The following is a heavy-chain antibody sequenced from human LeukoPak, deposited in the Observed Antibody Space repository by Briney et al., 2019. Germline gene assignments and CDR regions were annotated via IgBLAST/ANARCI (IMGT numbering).Heavy chain of an antibody. Sequence: SETLSLTCAVSGGTFSSYCRSWFRQPPGKGLEWIGDISTSGSSNYNPSLKSRVTISVDTYKNQFSLKLSSVTAADTDVYYCARREGGPYCGGDCYENWFDPWGQGTLVTVSS. CDR3: ARREGGPYCGGDCYENWFDP. CDR1: GGTFSSYC. D-gene: IGHD2-21*02. CDR2: ISTSGSS. V-gene: IGHV4-4*09. J-gene: IGHJ5*02.